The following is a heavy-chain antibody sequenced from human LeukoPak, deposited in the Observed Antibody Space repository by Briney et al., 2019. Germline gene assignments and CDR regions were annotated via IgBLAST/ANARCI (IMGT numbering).Heavy chain of an antibody. J-gene: IGHJ4*02. CDR3: ARASLTREMLPDY. V-gene: IGHV3-30*14. CDR1: GFTFSSYA. CDR2: ISYDGSNK. D-gene: IGHD4-23*01. Sequence: GGSLRLSCAASGFTFSSYAMHWVRQAPGKGLEWVAVISYDGSNKYYADSVKGRFTISRDNSKNTLYLQMNSLRAEDTAVYYCARASLTREMLPDYWGQGTLVTVSS.